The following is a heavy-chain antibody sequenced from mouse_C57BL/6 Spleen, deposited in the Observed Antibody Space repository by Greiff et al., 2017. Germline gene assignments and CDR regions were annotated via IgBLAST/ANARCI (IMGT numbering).Heavy chain of an antibody. CDR1: GFTFSSYG. CDR3: ARPKTGTYYFDY. Sequence: EVMLVESGGDLVKPGGSPKLSCAASGFTFSSYGMSWVRQTPDKRLEWVATISSGGSYTYYPDSVKGRFTISRDNAKNTLYLQMSSLKSEDTAMYYCARPKTGTYYFDYWGQGTTLTVSS. V-gene: IGHV5-6*01. D-gene: IGHD4-1*01. J-gene: IGHJ2*01. CDR2: ISSGGSYT.